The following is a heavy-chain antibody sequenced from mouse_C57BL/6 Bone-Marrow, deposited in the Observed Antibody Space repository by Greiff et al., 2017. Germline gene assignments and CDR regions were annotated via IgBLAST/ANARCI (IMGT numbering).Heavy chain of an antibody. CDR1: GFTFSSYA. CDR3: ARDEGLRPWFAY. J-gene: IGHJ3*01. V-gene: IGHV5-4*01. Sequence: EVHLVESGGGLVKPGGSLKLSCAASGFTFSSYAMSWVRQTPEKRLEWVATISDGGSYTYYPDNVKGRFTISRDNAKNNLYLQMSHLKSEDTAMYYCARDEGLRPWFAYWGQETLVTVSA. CDR2: ISDGGSYT. D-gene: IGHD2-4*01.